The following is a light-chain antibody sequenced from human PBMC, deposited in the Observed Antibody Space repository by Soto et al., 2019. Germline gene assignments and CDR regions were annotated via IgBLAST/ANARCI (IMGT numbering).Light chain of an antibody. CDR1: CNDISPYNY. J-gene: IGLJ2*01. CDR2: DVH. V-gene: IGLV2-14*01. CDR3: CSYTRSGTLS. Sequence: QSALTQPASVSGSPGQSITISCIGTCNDISPYNYVSWYLHHPGQAPQLLIYDVHNRPSGISARFSGSKSGNTTSLTISGLQPEDTALYYCCSYTRSGTLSFGGGTKLTVL.